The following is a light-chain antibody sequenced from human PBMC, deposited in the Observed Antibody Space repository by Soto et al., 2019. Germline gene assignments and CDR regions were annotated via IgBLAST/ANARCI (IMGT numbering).Light chain of an antibody. CDR3: QQSYSTPVG. V-gene: IGKV1-39*01. CDR1: RSISSY. CDR2: AAS. J-gene: IGKJ1*01. Sequence: DIQMTQSPSSLSASVGDRVTTTCRASRSISSYLNWYQQKPGKAPKLLIYAASSLQSGVPSRFSGSGSGTDFTLTISSLQPEDFATYYCQQSYSTPVGFGQGTKVDIK.